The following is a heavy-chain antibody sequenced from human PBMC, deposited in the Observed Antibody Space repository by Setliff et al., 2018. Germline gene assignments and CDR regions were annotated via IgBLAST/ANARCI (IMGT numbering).Heavy chain of an antibody. CDR2: IQKSGST. Sequence: SETLSLTCTVYGVSFSDYYWGWIRQPPGKGLESIGYIQKSGSTNYNPSLMSRVSISVDTSKNQFSLKLRSVTAADTAVYYCARLSWNGLRYYGLDVWGQGTTVTV. CDR1: GVSFSDYY. CDR3: ARLSWNGLRYYGLDV. J-gene: IGHJ6*02. V-gene: IGHV4-59*01. D-gene: IGHD3-3*01.